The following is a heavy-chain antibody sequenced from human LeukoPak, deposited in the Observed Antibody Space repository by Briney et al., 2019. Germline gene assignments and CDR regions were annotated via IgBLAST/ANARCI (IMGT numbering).Heavy chain of an antibody. D-gene: IGHD3-10*01. CDR2: ISYDGSNK. Sequence: GGSLRLSCAASGFTFSSHGMHWVRQAPGKGLEWVAVISYDGSNKYYADSVKGRFTISRDNSKNTLYLQMNSLRAEDTAVYYCARDGHSSGSFDYWGQGTLVTVSS. V-gene: IGHV3-30*03. CDR1: GFTFSSHG. CDR3: ARDGHSSGSFDY. J-gene: IGHJ4*02.